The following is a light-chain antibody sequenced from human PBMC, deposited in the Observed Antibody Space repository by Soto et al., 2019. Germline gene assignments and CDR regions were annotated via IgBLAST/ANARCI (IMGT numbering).Light chain of an antibody. CDR3: QESFTTLGT. Sequence: DIQMTQSPSTLSASIGDKVTITCRASLSINTYLNWYQQKPGKAPKLLIYAASTLQSGVPSRFSGSGSETDFTLTISSLQPDDFAVYFCQESFTTLGTFGQGTKVDIK. V-gene: IGKV1-39*01. CDR2: AAS. CDR1: LSINTY. J-gene: IGKJ1*01.